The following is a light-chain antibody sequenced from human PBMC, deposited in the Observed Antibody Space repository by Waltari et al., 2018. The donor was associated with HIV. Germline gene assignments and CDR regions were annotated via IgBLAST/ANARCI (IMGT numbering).Light chain of an antibody. Sequence: EIVLTQSPATLSLSPGERATLSCRASQSVGIYLGWYRQKPGPAPRLLTYDASNRATVIPARFSGSGSGTDFTLTISSLEPEDFAVYYCQQRSDWPPTFGQGTKVEIK. V-gene: IGKV3-11*01. CDR2: DAS. J-gene: IGKJ1*01. CDR3: QQRSDWPPT. CDR1: QSVGIY.